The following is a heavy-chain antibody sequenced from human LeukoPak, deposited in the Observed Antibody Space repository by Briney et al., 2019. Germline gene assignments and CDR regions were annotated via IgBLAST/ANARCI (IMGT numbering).Heavy chain of an antibody. Sequence: GGSLRLSCAASGFSFSSYWMSWVRQAPGKGLEWVANINPDGSNMLYVDSVKGRFTISRDNAKNSLYLPMNNLRAEDTAVYFCVSGFLQWLYWGQGTLVTVSS. J-gene: IGHJ4*02. CDR2: INPDGSNM. D-gene: IGHD3-3*01. V-gene: IGHV3-7*01. CDR1: GFSFSSYW. CDR3: VSGFLQWLY.